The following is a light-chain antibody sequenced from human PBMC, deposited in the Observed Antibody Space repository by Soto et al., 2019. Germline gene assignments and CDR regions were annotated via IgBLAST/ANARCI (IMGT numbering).Light chain of an antibody. Sequence: QSVLTQPPSVSAAPGQKVTISCSGSGSNIGNNYVSWYQHLPGTAPRILIYDNKERPSGIPERFSGSKSGTSATLDITGLQTGDEADYYCGTCDNGLRVIYVFGTGTKLTVL. CDR3: GTCDNGLRVIYV. CDR1: GSNIGNNY. V-gene: IGLV1-51*01. CDR2: DNK. J-gene: IGLJ1*01.